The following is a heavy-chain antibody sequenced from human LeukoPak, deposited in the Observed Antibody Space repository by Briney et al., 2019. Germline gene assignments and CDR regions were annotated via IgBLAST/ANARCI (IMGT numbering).Heavy chain of an antibody. V-gene: IGHV3-21*01. CDR3: TRARNTDV. CDR1: GFTFSDYS. CDR2: ISVSSDYI. Sequence: GGSLRLSCTASGFTFSDYSMSWARQAPGKGLEWVASISVSSDYIYYADSVKGRFTISRDNAKNALYLQMNSLRVEDTALYYCTRARNTDVWGKGTTVTVSS. J-gene: IGHJ6*03.